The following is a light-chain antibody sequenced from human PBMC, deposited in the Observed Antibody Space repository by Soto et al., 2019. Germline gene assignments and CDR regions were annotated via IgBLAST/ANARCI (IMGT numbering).Light chain of an antibody. J-gene: IGKJ4*01. CDR3: MQALQTPLT. V-gene: IGKV2-28*01. CDR2: LGS. Sequence: DIVMTQSPLSLPVTPGEPASISCRSSQSLLHSNGYNYLDWYLQRPGQSPQLLIYLGSYRASGVRDRFSGSGSGTDFTLKISRVEAEDVGVYYCMQALQTPLTFGGGTKVEIK. CDR1: QSLLHSNGYNY.